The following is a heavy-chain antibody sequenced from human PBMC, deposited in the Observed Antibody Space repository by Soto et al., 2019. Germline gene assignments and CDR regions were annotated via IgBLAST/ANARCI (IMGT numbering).Heavy chain of an antibody. CDR3: AKGSSGSRPYYFDY. V-gene: IGHV3-23*01. CDR1: GFTFRNYV. Sequence: EVQLLESGGGLIQPGGSLRLSCAASGFTFRNYVMSWVRQAPGKGLEWFSAISPSGADTYYADSVKGRFTTSRDNSKNTLDLQMSSLRAEDAAIYYCAKGSSGSRPYYFDYWGQGTLVTVSS. D-gene: IGHD2-15*01. CDR2: ISPSGADT. J-gene: IGHJ4*02.